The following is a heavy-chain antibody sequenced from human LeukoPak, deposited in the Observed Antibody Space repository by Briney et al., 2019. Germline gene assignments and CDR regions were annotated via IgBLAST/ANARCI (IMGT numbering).Heavy chain of an antibody. J-gene: IGHJ4*02. V-gene: IGHV3-48*01. D-gene: IGHD5-18*01. CDR3: AKSDGGYSYGCFDY. CDR2: ISSSSSTI. Sequence: PGGSLRLSCAASGFTFSSYSMNWVRQAPGKGLEWVSYISSSSSTIYYADSVKGRFTISRDNAKNSLYLQMNSLRAEDTAVYYCAKSDGGYSYGCFDYWGQGTLVTVSS. CDR1: GFTFSSYS.